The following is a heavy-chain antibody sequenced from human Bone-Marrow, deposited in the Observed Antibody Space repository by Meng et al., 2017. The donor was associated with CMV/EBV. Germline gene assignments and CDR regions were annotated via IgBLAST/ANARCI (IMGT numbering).Heavy chain of an antibody. CDR1: GFTFDDYA. D-gene: IGHD1-1*01. V-gene: IGHV3-9*01. CDR2: ISWNSGSI. Sequence: GGSLRLSCAASGFTFDDYAMHWVRQAPGKGLEWVSGISWNSGSIGYADSVKGRFTISRDNAKNSLYLQMNSLRAEDTAVYYCARDYGNWYFDLWGRGTLVTVSS. J-gene: IGHJ2*01. CDR3: ARDYGNWYFDL.